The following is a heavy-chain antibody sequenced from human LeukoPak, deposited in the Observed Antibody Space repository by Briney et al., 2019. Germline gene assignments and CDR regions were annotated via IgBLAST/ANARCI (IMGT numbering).Heavy chain of an antibody. J-gene: IGHJ4*02. CDR1: GFTFSSYA. D-gene: IGHD4-23*01. V-gene: IGHV3-23*01. CDR3: AKSGGNVQVTPLDY. CDR2: ISGSGGST. Sequence: GGSLRLSCAASGFTFSSYAMSWVRQAPGKGLEWVSAISGSGGSTYYADSVKGRFTISRDNSKNTLYLQMNSLRAGDTAVYYCAKSGGNVQVTPLDYWGQGTLVTVSS.